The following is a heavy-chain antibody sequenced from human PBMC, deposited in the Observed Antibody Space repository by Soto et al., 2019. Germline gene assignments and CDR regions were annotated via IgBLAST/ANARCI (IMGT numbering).Heavy chain of an antibody. CDR3: ARNFDY. CDR1: GFTFSSYA. CDR2: ISYDGSNK. V-gene: IGHV3-30-3*01. J-gene: IGHJ4*02. Sequence: QVQLVESGGGVVQPGRSLRLSCAASGFTFSSYAMHWVRQAPGKGLEWVAVISYDGSNKYYADSVKGRFTISRDNSKNTLYLQMNSLRAEDTAVYYCARNFDYWGQVTLVTVSS.